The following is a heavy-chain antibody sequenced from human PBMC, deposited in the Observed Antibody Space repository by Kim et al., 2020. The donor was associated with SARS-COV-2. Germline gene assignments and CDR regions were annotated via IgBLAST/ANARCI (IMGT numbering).Heavy chain of an antibody. J-gene: IGHJ6*02. Sequence: YSDDVKRRFTTSRENSKNTLYLQMNSLRAEDTAVYYCAKFRGGVTYGMDVWGQGTTVTVSS. D-gene: IGHD2-21*02. V-gene: IGHV3-23*01. CDR3: AKFRGGVTYGMDV.